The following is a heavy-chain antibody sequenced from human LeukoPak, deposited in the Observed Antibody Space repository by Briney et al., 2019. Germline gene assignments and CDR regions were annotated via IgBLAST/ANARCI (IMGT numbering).Heavy chain of an antibody. Sequence: SETLSLTCTVSGGSISTSGYYWGWIRQPPGKGLEWIGNIYYNGNTYYNPSLKSRATISLDTPKRQFSLKLSSVTAADTAVYFCARDSGQYLYGLIDHWGQGTLVTVSS. CDR1: GGSISTSGYY. CDR3: ARDSGQYLYGLIDH. CDR2: IYYNGNT. D-gene: IGHD3-10*01. J-gene: IGHJ4*02. V-gene: IGHV4-39*07.